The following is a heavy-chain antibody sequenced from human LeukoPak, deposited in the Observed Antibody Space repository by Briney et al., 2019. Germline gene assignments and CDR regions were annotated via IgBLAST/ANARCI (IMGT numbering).Heavy chain of an antibody. CDR1: GLTFSNYA. V-gene: IGHV3-48*03. J-gene: IGHJ6*04. D-gene: IGHD3-10*02. Sequence: GGSLRLSCAASGLTFSNYAMNWVRQAPGKGLEWVSYISSSGSTIYYADSVKGRFTISRDNAKNSLYLQMNSLRAEDTAVYYCAELGITMIGGVWGKGTTVTISS. CDR3: AELGITMIGGV. CDR2: ISSSGSTI.